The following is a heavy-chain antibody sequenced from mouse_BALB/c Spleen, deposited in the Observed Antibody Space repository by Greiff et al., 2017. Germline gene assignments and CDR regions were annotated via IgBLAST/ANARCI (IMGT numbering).Heavy chain of an antibody. Sequence: EVQLQQSGAELVKPGASVKLSCTASGFNIKDTYMHWVKQRPEQGLEWIGRIDPANGNTKYDPKIQGKATITADTSSNTAYLQHSSLTSEDTAVYYCARDDDGYYDWAMDYWGQGTSVTVSS. D-gene: IGHD2-3*01. CDR1: GFNIKDTY. J-gene: IGHJ4*01. CDR3: ARDDDGYYDWAMDY. CDR2: IDPANGNT. V-gene: IGHV14-3*02.